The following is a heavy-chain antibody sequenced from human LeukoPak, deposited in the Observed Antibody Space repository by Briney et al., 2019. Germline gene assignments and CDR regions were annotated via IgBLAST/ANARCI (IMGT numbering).Heavy chain of an antibody. CDR1: GFTFSSYA. J-gene: IGHJ4*02. Sequence: QPGGSLRLSCAASGFTFSSYAMSWVRQAPGKGLEWVSAISGSGGSTYYADSVKGRFTISRDNSKNTLYLQMNSLRAEDTAVYYCAILTARLGEVDYWGQGTLVTVSS. CDR3: AILTARLGEVDY. CDR2: ISGSGGST. V-gene: IGHV3-23*01.